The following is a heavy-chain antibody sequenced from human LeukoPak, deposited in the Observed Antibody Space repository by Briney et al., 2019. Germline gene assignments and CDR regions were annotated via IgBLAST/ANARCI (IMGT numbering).Heavy chain of an antibody. CDR2: ISGSGGST. CDR1: GFTFSSYA. V-gene: IGHV3-23*01. CDR3: AKTPPCYYGSGSYTPVNWFDP. D-gene: IGHD3-10*01. J-gene: IGHJ5*02. Sequence: GGSLRLSCAASGFTFSSYAMSWVRQAPGKGLEWVSAISGSGGSTYYADSVKGRFTISRDNAKNSLYLQMNSLRAEDTAVYYCAKTPPCYYGSGSYTPVNWFDPWGQGTLVTVSS.